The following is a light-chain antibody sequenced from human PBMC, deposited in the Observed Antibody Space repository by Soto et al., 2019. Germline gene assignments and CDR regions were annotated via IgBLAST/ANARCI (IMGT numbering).Light chain of an antibody. CDR3: QSYDSSLSASVV. Sequence: QSVLTQPPSVSGAPGQTITISCTGSSSNIGAGYDVHWYQLLPGTAPKLLIYANNNRPSGVPDRFSGSRSGTSASLAITGLQAEDEADYYCQSYDSSLSASVVFGGGTKLTVL. CDR2: ANN. V-gene: IGLV1-40*01. J-gene: IGLJ2*01. CDR1: SSNIGAGYD.